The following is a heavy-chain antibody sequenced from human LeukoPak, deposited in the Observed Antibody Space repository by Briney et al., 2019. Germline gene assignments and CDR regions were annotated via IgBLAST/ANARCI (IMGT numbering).Heavy chain of an antibody. CDR1: GFTFSSYS. CDR2: ISSTSSYI. J-gene: IGHJ4*02. Sequence: GGSLRLSCAASGFTFSSYSMNWVRQAPGKGLEWVSSISSTSSYIYYADSVKCRFTISRDNVKNSLFLQMNSLRAEDTAVYYCARELMGLTMIVVVNPIDYWGGGTLVTVSS. V-gene: IGHV3-21*01. D-gene: IGHD3-22*01. CDR3: ARELMGLTMIVVVNPIDY.